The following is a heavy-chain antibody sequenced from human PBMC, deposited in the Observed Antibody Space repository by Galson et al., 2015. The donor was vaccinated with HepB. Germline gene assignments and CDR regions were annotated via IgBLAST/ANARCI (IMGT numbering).Heavy chain of an antibody. D-gene: IGHD1-1*01. CDR1: GFTFSSYG. V-gene: IGHV3-30*18. CDR3: AKDGPCSTCYYSGMDV. Sequence: SLRLSCAASGFTFSSYGMHWVRQAPGKGLEWVAFISNDGSNKYYAESVKGRFTISRDNSKNTVYLQMNSLRAEDTAVYYCAKDGPCSTCYYSGMDVWGQGTTVTVSS. CDR2: ISNDGSNK. J-gene: IGHJ6*02.